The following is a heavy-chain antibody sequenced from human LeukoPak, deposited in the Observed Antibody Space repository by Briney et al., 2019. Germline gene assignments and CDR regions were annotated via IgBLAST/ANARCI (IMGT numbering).Heavy chain of an antibody. Sequence: GESLKISCKGSGCSLTSYWIGWVRQMPGKGLEWMGIIYPGDSDTRYSPSFQGQVTISADKSTSTAYLQWSSLKASYTAMYDCARRSSGWYQDYLVQGTLVTVSS. CDR2: IYPGDSDT. D-gene: IGHD6-19*01. CDR3: ARRSSGWYQDY. V-gene: IGHV5-51*01. CDR1: GCSLTSYW. J-gene: IGHJ4*02.